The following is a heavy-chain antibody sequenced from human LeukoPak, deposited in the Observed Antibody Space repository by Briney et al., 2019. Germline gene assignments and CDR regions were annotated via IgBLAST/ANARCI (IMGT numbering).Heavy chain of an antibody. V-gene: IGHV3-21*01. CDR3: ARGRYLSSTSCRSFDY. CDR2: ISSSSSYI. J-gene: IGHJ4*02. Sequence: GGSLRLSCAASGFTFSSYSMNWVRQAPGKGLEWVSSISSSSSYIYYADSVKGRFTISRDNAKNSLYLQMNSLRAEDTAVYYWARGRYLSSTSCRSFDYWGQGTLVTVSS. D-gene: IGHD2-2*01. CDR1: GFTFSSYS.